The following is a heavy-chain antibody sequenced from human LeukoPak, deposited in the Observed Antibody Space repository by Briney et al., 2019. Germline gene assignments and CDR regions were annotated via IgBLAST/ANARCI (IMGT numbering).Heavy chain of an antibody. CDR2: INHSGST. J-gene: IGHJ3*02. Sequence: PSETLSLTCAVYGGSFSGYYWSWIRQPPGKGLEWIGEINHSGSTNYNPSLKSRVTISVDTSKNQFSLKLSSVTAADTAGYYCARVMGGYSSGWYPRGAFDIWGQGTMVTVSS. D-gene: IGHD6-19*01. V-gene: IGHV4-34*01. CDR1: GGSFSGYY. CDR3: ARVMGGYSSGWYPRGAFDI.